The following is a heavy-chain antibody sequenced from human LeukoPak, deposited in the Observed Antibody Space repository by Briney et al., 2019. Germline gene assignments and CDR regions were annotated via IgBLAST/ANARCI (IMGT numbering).Heavy chain of an antibody. J-gene: IGHJ4*02. Sequence: PSETLSLTCTVSGGSISSYYWSWIRQPPGEGLEWIGFIYHSGSTNYNPSLKSRVTISVDTSANQLSLKMKSVTAADTAVYYCAKHSFDSCDYLDEWGQGPLVTVSS. D-gene: IGHD3-22*01. CDR2: IYHSGST. V-gene: IGHV4-59*08. CDR1: GGSISSYY. CDR3: AKHSFDSCDYLDE.